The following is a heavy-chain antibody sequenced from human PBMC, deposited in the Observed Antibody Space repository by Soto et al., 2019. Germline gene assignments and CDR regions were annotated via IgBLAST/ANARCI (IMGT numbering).Heavy chain of an antibody. Sequence: ASVKVSCKASGYTFTSYDINWVRQATGQGLEWMGWMNPNSGNTGYAQKFQGRVTMTRNTSISTAYMELSSLRSEDTAVYYCARDVNVLRYFDGLAFDIWGQGTMVTVSS. CDR3: ARDVNVLRYFDGLAFDI. CDR2: MNPNSGNT. V-gene: IGHV1-8*01. D-gene: IGHD3-9*01. J-gene: IGHJ3*02. CDR1: GYTFTSYD.